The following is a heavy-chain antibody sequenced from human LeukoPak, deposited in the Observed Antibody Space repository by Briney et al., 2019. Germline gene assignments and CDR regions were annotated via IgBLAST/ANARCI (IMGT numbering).Heavy chain of an antibody. J-gene: IGHJ6*03. CDR2: ISGSGDET. D-gene: IGHD3-22*01. V-gene: IGHV3-23*01. CDR1: GFTFSSHG. CDR3: ARDDSPGDYYYYMDV. Sequence: PGGSLRLSCAASGFTFSSHGMSWVRQAPGKGLEWVSSISGSGDETYYADSVKGRFTISRDDSKNTVSLQMNSLRAEDTAVYYCARDDSPGDYYYYMDVWGKGTTVTVSS.